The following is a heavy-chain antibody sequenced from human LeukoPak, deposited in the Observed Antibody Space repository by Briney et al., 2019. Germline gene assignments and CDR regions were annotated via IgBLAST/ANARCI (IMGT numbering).Heavy chain of an antibody. V-gene: IGHV4-59*01. D-gene: IGHD6-25*01. CDR2: TYYSGGT. Sequence: PSETLSLTCTVSGGSISSYYWSWIRQPPGKGLEWIGYTYYSGGTNYNPSLKSRVTISVDTSKNQFSLKLSSVTAADTAVYYCXXXXXXXXXXYXDAAYYFDYWGQGTLVTVSS. J-gene: IGHJ4*02. CDR1: GGSISSYY. CDR3: XXXXXXXXXXYXDAAYYFDY.